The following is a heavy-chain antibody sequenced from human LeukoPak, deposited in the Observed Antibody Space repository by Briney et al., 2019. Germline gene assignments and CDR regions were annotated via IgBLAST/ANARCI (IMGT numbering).Heavy chain of an antibody. CDR2: INPNSGVT. J-gene: IGHJ4*02. D-gene: IGHD6-6*01. CDR1: GYSLTAYY. Sequence: ASVKVSCKTSGYSLTAYYLHWMRQAPGQGLEWMAWINPNSGVTDVAQKFQGRVTMTRDTSSSTVHMEPSSLRSDDTAVYYCVRGGPLVREVLKEVFDYWGQGTLVTVSS. CDR3: VRGGPLVREVLKEVFDY. V-gene: IGHV1-2*02.